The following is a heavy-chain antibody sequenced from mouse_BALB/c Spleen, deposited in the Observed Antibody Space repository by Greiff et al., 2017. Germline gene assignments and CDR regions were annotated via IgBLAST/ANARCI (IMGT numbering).Heavy chain of an antibody. V-gene: IGHV1-87*01. CDR2: IYPGDGDT. J-gene: IGHJ3*01. D-gene: IGHD2-3*01. Sequence: QVQLKESGAELARPGASVKLSCKASGYTFTSYWMQWVKQRPGQGLEWIGAIYPGDGDTRYTQKFKGKATLTADKSSSTAYMQLSSLASEDSAVYYCARDHDGYSLAYWGQGTLVTVSA. CDR1: GYTFTSYW. CDR3: ARDHDGYSLAY.